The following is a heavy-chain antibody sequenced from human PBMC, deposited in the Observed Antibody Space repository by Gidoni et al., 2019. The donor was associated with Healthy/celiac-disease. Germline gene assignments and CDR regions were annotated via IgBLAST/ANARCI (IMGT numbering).Heavy chain of an antibody. Sequence: QLQLQESGPGLVQPSEHLSLTCTVSAGSLSSSSYYLGWIRQPPGKWLEWIGSIYYSGSTYYNPSLKSRVTISVDTSKKQFSLKLSSVTAADTAGYYCASWWEYSSSPRVFDYWGQGTLVTVSS. J-gene: IGHJ4*02. CDR1: AGSLSSSSYY. V-gene: IGHV4-39*01. CDR3: ASWWEYSSSPRVFDY. CDR2: IYYSGST. D-gene: IGHD6-6*01.